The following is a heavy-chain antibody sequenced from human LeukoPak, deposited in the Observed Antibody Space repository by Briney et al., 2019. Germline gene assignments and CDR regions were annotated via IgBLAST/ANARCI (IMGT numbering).Heavy chain of an antibody. J-gene: IGHJ5*02. CDR2: IYATGST. CDR1: GDSFSSVSYY. D-gene: IGHD1-26*01. CDR3: ARGGLLNWFDP. V-gene: IGHV4-61*02. Sequence: SETLSLTCTVSGDSFSSVSYYWSWIRQPAGKGLEWIGRIYATGSTNYTPSLKSRVTISVDTSKNQFSLTLSSVTAADTAVYYCARGGLLNWFDPCGQGTLVTVSS.